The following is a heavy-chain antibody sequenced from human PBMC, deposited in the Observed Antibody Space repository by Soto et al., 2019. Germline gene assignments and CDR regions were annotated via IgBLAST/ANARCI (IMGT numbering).Heavy chain of an antibody. CDR1: GFTFSSYW. V-gene: IGHV3-74*01. Sequence: PGGSLRLSCAASGFTFSSYWMHWVRQAPGKGLEWVSRINSDGSSTSYADSVKGRFTISRDNAKNTLYLQMNSLRAEDTAVYFCARVSMVRAATGSYYYYGMDVWGQGTTVTV. D-gene: IGHD2-15*01. J-gene: IGHJ6*02. CDR3: ARVSMVRAATGSYYYYGMDV. CDR2: INSDGSST.